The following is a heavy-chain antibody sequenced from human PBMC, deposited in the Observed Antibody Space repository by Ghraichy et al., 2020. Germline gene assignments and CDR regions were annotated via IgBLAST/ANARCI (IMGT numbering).Heavy chain of an antibody. CDR3: TRDLRGSYYVFDI. Sequence: GGSLRLSCAASGFTLNDAWMNWVRQAPGKGLEWVGRIKSKTDGGTTDYGAPVKGRFTISRDDSKNTLYLQMNSLKTEDTAVYFCTRDLRGSYYVFDIWGQGTMVTVSS. CDR1: GFTLNDAW. CDR2: IKSKTDGGTT. V-gene: IGHV3-15*07. J-gene: IGHJ3*02. D-gene: IGHD1-26*01.